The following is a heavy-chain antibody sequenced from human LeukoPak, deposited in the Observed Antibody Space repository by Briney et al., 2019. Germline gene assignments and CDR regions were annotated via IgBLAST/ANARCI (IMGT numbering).Heavy chain of an antibody. V-gene: IGHV4-38-2*02. CDR2: IYRSGST. CDR3: AKGGSLTTVTHFDY. D-gene: IGHD4-17*01. CDR1: SYSINSGYY. J-gene: IGHJ4*02. Sequence: PSETLSLTCTVSSYSINSGYYWGWIRQPPGKGLEWIGNIYRSGSTYYNPSLESRVTISIDMSKNQFSLRLRSVTASDTAVYYCAKGGSLTTVTHFDYWGQGSLVTVSS.